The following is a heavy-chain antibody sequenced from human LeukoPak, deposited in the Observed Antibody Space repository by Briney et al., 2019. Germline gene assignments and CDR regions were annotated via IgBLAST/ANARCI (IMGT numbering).Heavy chain of an antibody. J-gene: IGHJ4*02. V-gene: IGHV3-30*18. D-gene: IGHD1-26*01. CDR1: EFTFSSDG. CDR3: AKDSEIVGANYYYFDY. CDR2: ISYDGSNK. Sequence: QSGASLRLSCAASEFTFSSDGMRWVRQAPGKGLEWVGVISYDGSNKYYADSVKGRFTISRDKSKNTLYLQMNSLRAEDTAVYYCAKDSEIVGANYYYFDYWGQGTLVTVSS.